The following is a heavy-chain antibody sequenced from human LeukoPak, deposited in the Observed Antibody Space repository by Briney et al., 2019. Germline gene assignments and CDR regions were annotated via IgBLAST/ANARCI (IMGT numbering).Heavy chain of an antibody. V-gene: IGHV1-24*01. CDR3: ATDLSSAYSSSWNLYYYYYGMDV. J-gene: IGHJ6*02. CDR1: GYTLTELS. CDR2: FDPEDGET. D-gene: IGHD6-13*01. Sequence: GASVTVSCKVSGYTLTELSMHWVRQAPGKGLEWMGGFDPEDGETIYAQKFQGRVTMTEDTSTDTAYMELSSLRSEDTAVYYCATDLSSAYSSSWNLYYYYYGMDVWGQGTPVTVSS.